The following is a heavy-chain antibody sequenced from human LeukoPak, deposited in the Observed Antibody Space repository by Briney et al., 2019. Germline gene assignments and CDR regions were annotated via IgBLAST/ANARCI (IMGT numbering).Heavy chain of an antibody. D-gene: IGHD5-24*01. V-gene: IGHV3-30*02. CDR2: IRSDGTDT. CDR1: GFMFINSD. CDR3: AKNRVGQTYADAFEI. J-gene: IGHJ3*02. Sequence: GGSLRLSCASSGFMFINSDMHWVRQAPGKGLEWVAFIRSDGTDTFYGDSVKGRFTISRDNSKNTLFLQMNSLTPEDTAIYYCAKNRVGQTYADAFEIWGPGRLVTVSS.